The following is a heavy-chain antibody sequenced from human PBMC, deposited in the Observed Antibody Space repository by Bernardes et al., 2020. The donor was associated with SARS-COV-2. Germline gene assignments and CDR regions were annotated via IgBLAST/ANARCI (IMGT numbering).Heavy chain of an antibody. CDR1: GFTVSRNY. CDR2: IYSGGST. J-gene: IGHJ4*02. D-gene: IGHD3-22*01. CDR3: ARGFPTYYYDSSGYALDY. Sequence: GSLSLSCAASGFTVSRNYMTWVRPAPGKGLEWVSIIYSGGSTYYADSVKGRFTISRDNSKNTLYLQMNSLRAEDTAVYYCARGFPTYYYDSSGYALDYWGQGTLVTVSS. V-gene: IGHV3-53*01.